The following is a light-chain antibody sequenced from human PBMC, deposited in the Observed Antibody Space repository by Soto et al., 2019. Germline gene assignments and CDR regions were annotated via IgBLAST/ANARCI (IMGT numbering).Light chain of an antibody. CDR1: QYISGW. V-gene: IGKV1-5*01. Sequence: DIQMTQSPSSLSASLGDRVTLTCRASQYISGWLAWYQQKPGKAPKLLIYDASALVRGVPARFSGSGSGTDFTLTISSLQPDDFATYYCQQSDSYSGTFGQGTKVDIK. J-gene: IGKJ1*01. CDR3: QQSDSYSGT. CDR2: DAS.